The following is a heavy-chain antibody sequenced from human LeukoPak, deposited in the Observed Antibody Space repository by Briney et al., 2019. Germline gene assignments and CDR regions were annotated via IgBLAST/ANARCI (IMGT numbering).Heavy chain of an antibody. CDR3: AKVLAQPGYCSSTSCYPDY. Sequence: GGSLRLSCAASGFTFSSYAMSWVRQAPGKGLEWVSAISGSGGSTYYADSVKGRFTISRDNPKNTLYLQMNSLRAEDTAVYYCAKVLAQPGYCSSTSCYPDYWGQGTLVTVSS. J-gene: IGHJ4*02. D-gene: IGHD2-2*01. CDR1: GFTFSSYA. CDR2: ISGSGGST. V-gene: IGHV3-23*01.